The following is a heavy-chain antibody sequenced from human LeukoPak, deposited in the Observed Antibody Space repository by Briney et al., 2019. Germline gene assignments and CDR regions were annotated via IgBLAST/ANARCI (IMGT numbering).Heavy chain of an antibody. D-gene: IGHD2-2*01. V-gene: IGHV3-23*01. CDR3: VKHSAPVLAAARFDY. Sequence: GGSLRLSCAASGFTFSSYAMSWVRQAPGKGLEWVSVISGSGTNTYYADSVKGRFTISRDNSKNTLYLQMNSLRAEDTALYYCVKHSAPVLAAARFDYWGQGDLVTVSS. CDR1: GFTFSSYA. CDR2: ISGSGTNT. J-gene: IGHJ4*02.